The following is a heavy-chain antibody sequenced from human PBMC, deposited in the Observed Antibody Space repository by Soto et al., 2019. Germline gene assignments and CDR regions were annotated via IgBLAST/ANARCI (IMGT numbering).Heavy chain of an antibody. CDR1: GYSFTSYW. J-gene: IGHJ5*02. CDR3: ARHAPRDCSGGSCYNWFDP. CDR2: IYPGDSDT. V-gene: IGHV5-51*01. Sequence: GESLKISCKGSGYSFTSYWIGWVRQMPGKGLEWMGIIYPGDSDTRYSPSFQGQVTISADKSISTAYLQWSSLKASDTAMYYCARHAPRDCSGGSCYNWFDPWGQGTLVTVSS. D-gene: IGHD2-15*01.